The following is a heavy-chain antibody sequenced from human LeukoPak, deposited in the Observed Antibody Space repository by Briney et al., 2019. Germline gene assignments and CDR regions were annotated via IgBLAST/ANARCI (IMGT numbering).Heavy chain of an antibody. V-gene: IGHV3-30*18. D-gene: IGHD1-1*01. CDR2: MSYNGRIT. J-gene: IGHJ4*02. CDR3: AKVQLERRELLPNFDS. Sequence: GGSLRLSCAAPGFTFSSYGMHWVRQAPGKGLEWVAVMSYNGRITYYADSVKGRFTISRDNSQNMLYLQMNSLKVDDTSVYYCAKVQLERRELLPNFDSWGQGTLVTVPS. CDR1: GFTFSSYG.